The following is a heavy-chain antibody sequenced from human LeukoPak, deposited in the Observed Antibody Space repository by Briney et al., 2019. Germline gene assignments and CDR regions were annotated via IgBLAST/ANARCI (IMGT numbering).Heavy chain of an antibody. J-gene: IGHJ3*02. CDR2: INPNSGGT. CDR1: GYTFTGYY. D-gene: IGHD3-22*01. Sequence: ASVKVSCKASGYTFTGYYMHWVRQAPGQGLEWMGWINPNSGGTNYAQKLQGRVTMTTDTSTSTAYMELRSLRSDDTAVYYCARVPQDYYDSSGYLRVGAFDIWGQGTMVTVSS. V-gene: IGHV1-2*02. CDR3: ARVPQDYYDSSGYLRVGAFDI.